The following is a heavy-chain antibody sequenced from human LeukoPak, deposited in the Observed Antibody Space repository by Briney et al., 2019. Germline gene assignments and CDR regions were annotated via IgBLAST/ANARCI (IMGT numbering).Heavy chain of an antibody. D-gene: IGHD6-13*01. V-gene: IGHV1-2*02. CDR3: ARDHSSSWYHFDY. J-gene: IGHJ4*02. CDR1: GYTFTVYY. Sequence: GASVRVSSTASGYTFTVYYMHWVRQAPGQGLEWMGWINPNSGGTNYAQKFQGRVAMTRDTSISTAYMELSRLRSDDTAVYYCARDHSSSWYHFDYWGQGTLVTVSS. CDR2: INPNSGGT.